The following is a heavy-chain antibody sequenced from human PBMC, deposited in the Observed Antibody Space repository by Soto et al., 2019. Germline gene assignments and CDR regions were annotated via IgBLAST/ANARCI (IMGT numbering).Heavy chain of an antibody. D-gene: IGHD3-10*01. CDR2: VYSSGTT. J-gene: IGHJ4*02. V-gene: IGHV4-4*07. CDR3: ARDIGSFAYGEGY. CDR1: GCSINSYW. Sequence: SETLSLTCSVSGCSINSYWWSWIRQPAGKGLEWIGRVYSSGTTDYNPSLNSRATMSVETSKNQFSLKLSSVTAADTAVYYCARDIGSFAYGEGYWGQGIQVTVSS.